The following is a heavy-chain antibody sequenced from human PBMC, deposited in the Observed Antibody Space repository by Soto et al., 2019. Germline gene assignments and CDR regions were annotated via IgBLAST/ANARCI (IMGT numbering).Heavy chain of an antibody. CDR1: GYSISSGYY. CDR3: GRQKGGGIYGDYVAD. V-gene: IGHV4-38-2*01. Sequence: SETLSLTCAVSGYSISSGYYWGWLRQPPGKGLEWIGHMYHSASIYYNPSLQSRVTISMDTSKNEFSLKLTSVTAADTAVYYCGRQKGGGIYGDYVADWGQGTLVTVSS. CDR2: MYHSASI. D-gene: IGHD4-17*01. J-gene: IGHJ4*02.